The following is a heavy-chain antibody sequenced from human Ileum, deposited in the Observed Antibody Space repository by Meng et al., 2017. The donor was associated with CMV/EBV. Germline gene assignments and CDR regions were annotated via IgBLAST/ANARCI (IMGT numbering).Heavy chain of an antibody. J-gene: IGHJ4*02. CDR2: LSHSGGT. D-gene: IGHD6-13*01. Sequence: GSLRLSCSVSGGSVSYTSYYWGWIRQPPGKGLEWIGSLSHSGGTYYNPSLKSRVTISLDTSKNQFSLNLSSVTATAAAVYYCVRLGSAAGDSWGQGTLVTVSS. CDR3: VRLGSAAGDS. CDR1: GGSVSYTSYY. V-gene: IGHV4-39*01.